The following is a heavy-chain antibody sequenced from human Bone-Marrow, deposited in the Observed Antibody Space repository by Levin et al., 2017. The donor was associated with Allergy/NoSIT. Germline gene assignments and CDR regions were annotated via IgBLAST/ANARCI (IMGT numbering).Heavy chain of an antibody. CDR3: ARCSLVRGVTYYFDY. D-gene: IGHD3-10*01. CDR2: IYYSGDT. J-gene: IGHJ4*02. Sequence: PSETLSLTCTVSGGSISSGDYYWSWIRQPPGRGLEWIGFIYYSGDTYYIPSLRSRLTMSVDTSKNQFSLRLSSLTAADTAIYYCARCSLVRGVTYYFDYWGQGTLVTVSS. V-gene: IGHV4-30-4*01. CDR1: GGSISSGDYY.